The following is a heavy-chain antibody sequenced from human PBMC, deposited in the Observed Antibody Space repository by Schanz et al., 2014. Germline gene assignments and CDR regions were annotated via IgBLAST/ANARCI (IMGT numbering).Heavy chain of an antibody. CDR2: IIPILGIA. CDR1: GYTFTNFY. D-gene: IGHD4-17*01. V-gene: IGHV1-69*04. J-gene: IGHJ4*02. Sequence: QVQLVQSGAEVKKPGASVKVSCKTSGYTFTNFYLHWVRQAPGQGLEWMGRIIPILGIANYAQKFQGRVTITADRSTSTAYMELSSLRSEDTAVYYCARGYGDSPTDFWGQGTLVTVSS. CDR3: ARGYGDSPTDF.